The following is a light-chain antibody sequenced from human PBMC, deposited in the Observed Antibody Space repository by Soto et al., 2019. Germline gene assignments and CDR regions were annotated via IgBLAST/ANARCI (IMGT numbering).Light chain of an antibody. V-gene: IGLV2-14*01. CDR2: EVA. Sequence: QSVLTQPASVSGSPGQSITISCTGTNSDIGFYNYVSWYQQHPGEVPKLIIYEVAKRPSGVSSRFSGSKSGNTASLTISGLQAEDEADYHCSSYTSSSPLYVFGTGTKVTVL. CDR1: NSDIGFYNY. CDR3: SSYTSSSPLYV. J-gene: IGLJ1*01.